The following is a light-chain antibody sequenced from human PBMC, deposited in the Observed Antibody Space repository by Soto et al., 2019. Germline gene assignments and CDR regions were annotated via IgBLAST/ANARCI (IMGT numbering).Light chain of an antibody. CDR1: TSNLGAGYD. J-gene: IGLJ2*01. V-gene: IGLV1-40*01. CDR2: NNI. Sequence: QSVLTQPPSVSGAPGQTVTISCTGSTSNLGAGYDVHWYQQLPGTAPKLLIYNNINRPSGVPDRFSGSKSGTSASLAITGLQAEDEADYYCQSYDTMWSGPGVFGGGTKLTVL. CDR3: QSYDTMWSGPGV.